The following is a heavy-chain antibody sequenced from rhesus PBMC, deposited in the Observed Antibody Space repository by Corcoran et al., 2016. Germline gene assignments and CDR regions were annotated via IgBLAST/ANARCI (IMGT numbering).Heavy chain of an antibody. Sequence: QVQLQESGPGLVKPSETLSLTCAVSGSSISSGYGWSWIRQPPGMGLEWSGYIGGSSGYTNFNPSLKDRVTNAKDTSKNRLSLKLMSLTAADTAVYYCARGNGSYYSGYYELDAWGQGVVVTVSS. J-gene: IGHJ6*01. D-gene: IGHD3-16*01. CDR1: GSSISSGYG. CDR3: ARGNGSYYSGYYELDA. V-gene: IGHV4-127*01. CDR2: IGGSSGYT.